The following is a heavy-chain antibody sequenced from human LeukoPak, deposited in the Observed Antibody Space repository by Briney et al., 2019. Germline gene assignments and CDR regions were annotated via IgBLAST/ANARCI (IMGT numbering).Heavy chain of an antibody. D-gene: IGHD2-2*01. CDR3: ASFVVVPADSWFDP. J-gene: IGHJ5*02. V-gene: IGHV1-2*02. CDR2: INPNSGGT. Sequence: GASVKVSCKASGYTFTGYYIHWVRQAPGQGLEWMGWINPNSGGTNYAQKFQGRVTMTRDTSISTAYMELSRLRSDDTAAYYCASFVVVPADSWFDPWGQGTLVTVSS. CDR1: GYTFTGYY.